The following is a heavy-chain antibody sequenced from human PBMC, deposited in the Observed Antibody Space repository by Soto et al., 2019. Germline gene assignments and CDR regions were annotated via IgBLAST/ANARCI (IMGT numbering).Heavy chain of an antibody. CDR3: ARANWYSSSPDAFDI. Sequence: SETLSLTCAVYGGSFSGYYWSWIRQPPGKGLEWIGEINHSGSTNYNPSLKSRVTISVDTSKNQFSLKLSSVTAADTAVYYCARANWYSSSPDAFDIWGQGTMVTVSS. CDR1: GGSFSGYY. D-gene: IGHD6-6*01. CDR2: INHSGST. J-gene: IGHJ3*02. V-gene: IGHV4-34*01.